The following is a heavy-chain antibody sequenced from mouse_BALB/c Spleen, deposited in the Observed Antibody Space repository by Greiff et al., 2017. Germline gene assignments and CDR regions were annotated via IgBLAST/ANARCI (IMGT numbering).Heavy chain of an antibody. V-gene: IGHV5-6-4*01. D-gene: IGHD1-1*01. CDR2: ISSGGSYT. J-gene: IGHJ3*01. CDR1: GFTFSSYT. Sequence: EVQVVESGGGLVKPGGSLKLSCAASGFTFSSYTMSWVRQTPEKRLEWVATISSGGSYTYYPDSVKGRFTISRDNAKNTLYLQMSSLKSEDTAMYYCTRDWDYYGSSLAYWGQGTLVTVSA. CDR3: TRDWDYYGSSLAY.